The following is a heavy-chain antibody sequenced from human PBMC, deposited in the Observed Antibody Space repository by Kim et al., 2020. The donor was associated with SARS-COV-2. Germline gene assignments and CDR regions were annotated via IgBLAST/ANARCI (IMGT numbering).Heavy chain of an antibody. Sequence: AQKFQGRVTMTRNTSISTAYMELSRLRSEDTAVYYCARGIGYSSSWWFDYWGQGTLVTVSS. D-gene: IGHD6-13*01. J-gene: IGHJ4*02. V-gene: IGHV1-8*01. CDR3: ARGIGYSSSWWFDY.